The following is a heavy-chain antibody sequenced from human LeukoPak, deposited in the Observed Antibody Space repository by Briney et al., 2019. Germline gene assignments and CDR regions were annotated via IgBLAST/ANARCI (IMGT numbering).Heavy chain of an antibody. D-gene: IGHD3-22*01. J-gene: IGHJ4*02. V-gene: IGHV4-59*11. CDR3: ARVGPYYYDSSGYPSTPYYFDY. CDR2: IYYSGST. Sequence: KPSETLSLTCTVSGGSISSHYWSWIRQPPGKGLEWIGYIYYSGSTNYTPSLKSRVTISVDTSKNQFSLKLSSVTAADTAVYYCARVGPYYYDSSGYPSTPYYFDYWGQGTLVTVSS. CDR1: GGSISSHY.